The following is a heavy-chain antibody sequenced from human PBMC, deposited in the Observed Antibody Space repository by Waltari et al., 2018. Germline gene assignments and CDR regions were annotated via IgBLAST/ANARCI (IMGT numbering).Heavy chain of an antibody. D-gene: IGHD3-10*01. J-gene: IGHJ6*02. CDR3: AKGLTSLHSRSGYYGPQFYFYGMDV. V-gene: IGHV3-53*01. CDR1: GFTVFRSC. CDR2: VYSDDNT. Sequence: EVHLVKSGGGLIQPGGSLSIYFAASGFTVFRSCMTWVAEAPGKGLECVSGVYSDDNTYYADSVKGRFTISRDDSRNTVYLQMNSLRAEDTAIYYCAKGLTSLHSRSGYYGPQFYFYGMDVWGQGTTVTVSS.